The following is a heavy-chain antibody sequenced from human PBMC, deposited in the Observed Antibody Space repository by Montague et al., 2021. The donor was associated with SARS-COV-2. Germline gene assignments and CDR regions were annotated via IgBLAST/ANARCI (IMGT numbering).Heavy chain of an antibody. V-gene: IGHV4-39*01. J-gene: IGHJ4*02. CDR3: ATQEDPSGWIPGPFDF. D-gene: IGHD6-19*01. Sequence: SETLSLTCTVSGGSISSSSYYWAWIRQPPGKGLEWIGSIYYRGSTYYNPSLKSRVFISVDTSKNQLSLTLTPETAADTAVYYCATQEDPSGWIPGPFDFWGQGTLLSVSS. CDR1: GGSISSSSYY. CDR2: IYYRGST.